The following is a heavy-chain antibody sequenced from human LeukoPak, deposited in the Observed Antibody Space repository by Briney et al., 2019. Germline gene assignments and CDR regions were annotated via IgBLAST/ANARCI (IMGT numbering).Heavy chain of an antibody. CDR1: VYTFTSYG. Sequence: ASVKVSCKASVYTFTSYGISWVRQAPGHGLEWMGWISAYNGNTNYAQKLQGRVTMTTDTSTSTAYMELRSLRSDDTAVYYCARDLTFTYWFDPWGQGTLVTVSS. CDR3: ARDLTFTYWFDP. V-gene: IGHV1-18*01. CDR2: ISAYNGNT. J-gene: IGHJ5*02.